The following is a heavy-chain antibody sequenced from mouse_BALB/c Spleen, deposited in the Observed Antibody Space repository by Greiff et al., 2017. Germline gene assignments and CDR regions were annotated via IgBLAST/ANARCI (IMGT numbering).Heavy chain of an antibody. V-gene: IGHV14-3*02. CDR3: ARYGYYTY. J-gene: IGHJ3*01. CDR2: IDPENGNT. CDR1: GFNIKDTY. Sequence: VQLQQSGAELVKPGASVKLSCTASGFNIKDTYMHWVKQRPEQGLEWIGWIDPENGNTIYDPKFQGKASITADTSSNTAYLQLSSLTSEDTAVYYCARYGYYTYWGQGTLVTVSA. D-gene: IGHD2-3*01.